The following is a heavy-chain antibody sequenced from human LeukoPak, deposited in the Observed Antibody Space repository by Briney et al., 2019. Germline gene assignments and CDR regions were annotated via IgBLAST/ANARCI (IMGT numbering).Heavy chain of an antibody. CDR1: GYSFTSYW. J-gene: IGHJ4*02. D-gene: IGHD5-18*01. CDR2: IYPSDSDT. Sequence: GESLKISCKGSGYSFTSYWIAWVRQMPGKGLEWMGIIYPSDSDTRYSPSFQGQVTISADKSITTAYLQWSSLEASDTAIYFCARQGNSYGYSYWGQGTLVTVSS. CDR3: ARQGNSYGYSY. V-gene: IGHV5-51*01.